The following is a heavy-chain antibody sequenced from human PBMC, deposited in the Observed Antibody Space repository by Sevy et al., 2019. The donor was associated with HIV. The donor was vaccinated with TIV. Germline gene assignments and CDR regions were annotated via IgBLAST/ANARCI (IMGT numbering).Heavy chain of an antibody. J-gene: IGHJ3*01. D-gene: IGHD6-19*01. CDR1: GFTFDDYA. Sequence: GGSLRLSCAASGFTFDDYAIHWVRQAPGKGLEWVSGLSWNSGTIDYADSVKGRFTISRDNAKKSLYLQMNSLRAEDTALYYCAKGAGQWLVDAFDVWGQGTMVTVSS. CDR3: AKGAGQWLVDAFDV. CDR2: LSWNSGTI. V-gene: IGHV3-9*01.